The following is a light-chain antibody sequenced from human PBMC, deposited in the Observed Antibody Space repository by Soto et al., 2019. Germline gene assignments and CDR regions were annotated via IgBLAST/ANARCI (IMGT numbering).Light chain of an antibody. V-gene: IGKV1-9*01. CDR2: AAS. CDR1: QGISSY. Sequence: IQLTQSPSSLSASVGDRVTITCRASQGISSYLAWYQQKPGKAPKLLIYAASTLQSGVPSRFSGSGSGTDFTLTISSLQPEDFATYYCQQLNSYSRALTFGGGTKVEIK. CDR3: QQLNSYSRALT. J-gene: IGKJ4*01.